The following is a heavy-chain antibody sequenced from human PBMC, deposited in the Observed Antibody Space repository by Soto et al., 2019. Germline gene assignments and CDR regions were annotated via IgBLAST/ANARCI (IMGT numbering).Heavy chain of an antibody. D-gene: IGHD3-9*01. CDR1: GDSMTDSY. J-gene: IGHJ6*03. Sequence: SETLSLTCTVSGDSMTDSYWSWIRLLPGKGLEWVGYIYYSGSTSYNPSLRRRVIMSVDTSTRQFSLQLKSVTAADTAIYYCARTVLGPDILADQFVDYFYYMDVWGQGTTVTVSS. V-gene: IGHV4-59*08. CDR3: ARTVLGPDILADQFVDYFYYMDV. CDR2: IYYSGST.